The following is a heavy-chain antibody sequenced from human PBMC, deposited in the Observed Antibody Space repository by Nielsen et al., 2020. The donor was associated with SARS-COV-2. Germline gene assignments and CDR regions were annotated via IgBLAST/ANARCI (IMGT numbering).Heavy chain of an antibody. CDR1: GFTFSSYA. V-gene: IGHV3-23*01. Sequence: GESLKISCAASGFTFSSYAMSWVRQAPGKGLEWVSAISGSGGSTYYADSVKGRFTISRDNSKNTLYLQMNSLRAEDTAVYYCAKCYCSSTSCTMNFDYWGQGTLVTVSS. CDR2: ISGSGGST. J-gene: IGHJ4*02. CDR3: AKCYCSSTSCTMNFDY. D-gene: IGHD2-2*01.